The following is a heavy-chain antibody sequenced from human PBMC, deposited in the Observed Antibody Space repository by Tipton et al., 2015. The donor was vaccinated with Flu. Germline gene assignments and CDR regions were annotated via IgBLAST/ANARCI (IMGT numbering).Heavy chain of an antibody. Sequence: SLRLSCAASGFTVSSNYMSWVRQAPGKGLEWVSVIYSGGSTYYADSVKGRFTISRDNSKNTLYLQMNSLRAEDTAVYYCARARGQWLVQGWYFDLWGRGTLVTVSS. CDR3: ARARGQWLVQGWYFDL. CDR1: GFTVSSNY. V-gene: IGHV3-53*01. J-gene: IGHJ2*01. CDR2: IYSGGST. D-gene: IGHD6-19*01.